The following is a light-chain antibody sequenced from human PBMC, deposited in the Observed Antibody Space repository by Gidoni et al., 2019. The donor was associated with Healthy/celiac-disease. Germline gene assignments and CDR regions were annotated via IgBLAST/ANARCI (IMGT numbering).Light chain of an antibody. V-gene: IGKV4-1*01. Sequence: DIVMTQSPDSLTVSLGERATINCKSSQTVLYSSNNKNFLAWYQQKPRPPPKLLIYWSSTRESGVPDRFSGSGSGTDFTLTISNLQAEDVAVYYCQQYYSFPRTFGQGTKVDIK. J-gene: IGKJ1*01. CDR1: QTVLYSSNNKNF. CDR3: QQYYSFPRT. CDR2: WSS.